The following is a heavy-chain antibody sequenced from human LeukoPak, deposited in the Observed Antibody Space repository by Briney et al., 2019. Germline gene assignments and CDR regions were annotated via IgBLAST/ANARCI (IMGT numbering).Heavy chain of an antibody. Sequence: SETLSLTCTVSGGSISSYYWSWIRQPPGKGLEWIGYIYYSGSTNYNPSLKSRVTISVDTSKNQFSLKLSSVTAADTAVYYCARFGVAGNYWGQGTLVTVSS. J-gene: IGHJ4*02. CDR1: GGSISSYY. CDR2: IYYSGST. D-gene: IGHD6-19*01. V-gene: IGHV4-59*01. CDR3: ARFGVAGNY.